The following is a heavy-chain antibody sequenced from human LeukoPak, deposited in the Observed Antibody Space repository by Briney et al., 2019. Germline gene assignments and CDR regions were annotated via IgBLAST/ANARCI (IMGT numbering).Heavy chain of an antibody. J-gene: IGHJ4*02. Sequence: EASVKVSCKASGYTFTGYYMHWVRQAPGQGLEWMGWINPNSGGTNYAQKFQGRVTMTRDTSISTAYMELSRLRSDDTAVYYCARRRRVGSGPLGNYFDYWGQGTLVTVSS. CDR3: ARRRRVGSGPLGNYFDY. D-gene: IGHD3-10*01. CDR2: INPNSGGT. CDR1: GYTFTGYY. V-gene: IGHV1-2*02.